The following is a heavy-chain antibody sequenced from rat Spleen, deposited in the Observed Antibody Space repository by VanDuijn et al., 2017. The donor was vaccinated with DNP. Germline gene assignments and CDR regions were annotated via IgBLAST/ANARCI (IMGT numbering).Heavy chain of an antibody. CDR3: ARQRGPIGTTNYFDS. Sequence: EVQLVESGGGLMQPGKSLKLSCAASGFPFSDYYMAWVRQAPEKGLEWVATISTTGSRTYYRDSVKGRFTISRDNAKSTQYLQMDSLRSEDTATYYCARQRGPIGTTNYFDSWGHGVMVTVSS. CDR1: GFPFSDYY. J-gene: IGHJ2*01. V-gene: IGHV5-7*01. CDR2: ISTTGSRT. D-gene: IGHD1-5*01.